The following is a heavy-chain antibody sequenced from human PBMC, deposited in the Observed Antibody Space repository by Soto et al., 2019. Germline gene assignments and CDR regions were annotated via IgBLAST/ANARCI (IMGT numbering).Heavy chain of an antibody. V-gene: IGHV4-59*01. CDR2: IYFRGTT. Sequence: SETLSLTCTVSGGSISSYYWSWIRQPPGKGLEWIGYIYFRGTTNYNPSLKSRVTMSADTSKNQFSLKLNSVTAADTAVYYCARMNYYDTSGYPFDYWGEGMMVTVCS. D-gene: IGHD3-22*01. CDR1: GGSISSYY. CDR3: ARMNYYDTSGYPFDY. J-gene: IGHJ4*02.